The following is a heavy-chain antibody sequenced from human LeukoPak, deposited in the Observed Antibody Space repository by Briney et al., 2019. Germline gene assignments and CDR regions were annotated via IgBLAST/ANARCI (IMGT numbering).Heavy chain of an antibody. CDR3: ARDPEAPGYYSYMDV. Sequence: GGSLRLSCAASGFTVSNNYMSWVRQAPGKGLEWVSAISSGGAYTYYADSVKGRFTISRDNALNSVSLQMNGLRAEDTAIYYCARDPEAPGYYSYMDVWGKGTTVTVSS. V-gene: IGHV3-21*01. J-gene: IGHJ6*03. CDR1: GFTVSNNY. CDR2: ISSGGAYT. D-gene: IGHD6-6*01.